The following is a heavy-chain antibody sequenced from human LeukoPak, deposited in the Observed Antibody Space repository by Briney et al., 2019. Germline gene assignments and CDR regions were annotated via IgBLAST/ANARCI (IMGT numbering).Heavy chain of an antibody. J-gene: IGHJ4*02. CDR3: ARGPYGTGSHFDF. V-gene: IGHV1-8*02. CDR1: GSTFGSYD. Sequence: ASVKVSCKASGSTFGSYDINWVRQATGQGLEWMGWMNPNSGDTGYTPRFQSRVTMTRDTSISTAYMELSSLRSEDTAVYYCARGPYGTGSHFDFWGQGTLVTVSS. CDR2: MNPNSGDT. D-gene: IGHD3-10*01.